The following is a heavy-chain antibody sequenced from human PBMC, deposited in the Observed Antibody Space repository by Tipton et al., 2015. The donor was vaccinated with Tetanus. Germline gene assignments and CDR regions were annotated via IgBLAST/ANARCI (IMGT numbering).Heavy chain of an antibody. CDR3: ARGAQDFDFWRGPIPNWFDP. V-gene: IGHV3-48*03. CDR1: GFTFSSYE. J-gene: IGHJ5*02. D-gene: IGHD3/OR15-3a*01. CDR2: ISSSGSTI. Sequence: SLRLSCAASGFTFSSYEMNWVRQAPGKGLEWVSYISSSGSTIYYADSVKGRFTISRDNAKNSLYLQMNSLRAEDTAVYYCARGAQDFDFWRGPIPNWFDPWGQGTLVTVSS.